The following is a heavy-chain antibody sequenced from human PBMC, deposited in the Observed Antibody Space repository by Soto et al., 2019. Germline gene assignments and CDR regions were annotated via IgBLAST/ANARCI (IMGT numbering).Heavy chain of an antibody. CDR3: ARVAHGGHDAFDI. J-gene: IGHJ3*02. V-gene: IGHV4-30-4*01. Sequence: SETLSLTCTVSGGSISSSDYYWSWIRQPPGKGLEWIGYIYYSGSTYYNPSLKSRVTISVDTSKNQFSLKVSSVTVADTAVYYCARVAHGGHDAFDIWGQGTMVTVSS. D-gene: IGHD3-10*01. CDR1: GGSISSSDYY. CDR2: IYYSGST.